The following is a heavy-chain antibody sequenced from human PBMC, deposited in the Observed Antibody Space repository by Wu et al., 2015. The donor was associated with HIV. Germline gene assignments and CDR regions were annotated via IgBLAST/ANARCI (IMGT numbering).Heavy chain of an antibody. CDR1: GYTFIGYP. V-gene: IGHV1-2*02. Sequence: QVQLVQSGAEVKKPGASVKVSCKASGYTFIGYPVHWVRQAPGQGFEWMGWINPNGGGTKFAQKFQGRVTMTRDTSITTSFMELTGLTSDDTAVYFCATLSRTTMSYWGQGTLVTVSS. CDR3: ATLSRTTMSY. D-gene: IGHD1/OR15-1a*01. CDR2: INPNGGGT. J-gene: IGHJ4*02.